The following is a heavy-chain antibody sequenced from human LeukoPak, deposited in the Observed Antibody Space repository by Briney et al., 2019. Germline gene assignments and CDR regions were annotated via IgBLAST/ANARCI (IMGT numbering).Heavy chain of an antibody. Sequence: PGRSLRLSCAASGFTFSSYGMNWVRQAPGKGLEWVAVIWYDGSNKYYADSVKGRFTISRDNSKNTLYLQMNSLRAEDTAVCYCASFITGTTAWGQGTLVTVSS. V-gene: IGHV3-33*01. CDR3: ASFITGTTA. CDR2: IWYDGSNK. CDR1: GFTFSSYG. J-gene: IGHJ5*02. D-gene: IGHD1-20*01.